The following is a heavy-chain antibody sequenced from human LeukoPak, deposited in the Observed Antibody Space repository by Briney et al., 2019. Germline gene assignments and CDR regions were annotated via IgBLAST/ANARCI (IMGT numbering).Heavy chain of an antibody. V-gene: IGHV3-23*01. CDR1: GFTFSSCA. J-gene: IGHJ4*02. D-gene: IGHD5-18*01. CDR3: AKYLGKYSYGYSGLDY. CDR2: LSGSGAST. Sequence: PGGSLRLSCAASGFTFSSCAMTWVRQAPGKGLEWASSLSGSGASTFYADSVKGRFTISRDNSKNTLSLQMSSLRAEDTAVYFCAKYLGKYSYGYSGLDYWGQGTLVTVSS.